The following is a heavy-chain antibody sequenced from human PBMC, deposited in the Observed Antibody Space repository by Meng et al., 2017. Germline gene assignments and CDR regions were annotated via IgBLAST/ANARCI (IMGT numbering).Heavy chain of an antibody. CDR3: ARQMGSGSWALDS. V-gene: IGHV4-38-2*01. Sequence: ETLSLTCAVSGYSITSNYFWGWLRQSPGKGLEWLAIIYHSGKTYYNPSLKSRVTISIDTSKNQFSLKVASVTAADTAVYYCARQMGSGSWALDSWGQGTLVTVSS. CDR1: GYSITSNYF. J-gene: IGHJ4*02. CDR2: IYHSGKT. D-gene: IGHD3-10*01.